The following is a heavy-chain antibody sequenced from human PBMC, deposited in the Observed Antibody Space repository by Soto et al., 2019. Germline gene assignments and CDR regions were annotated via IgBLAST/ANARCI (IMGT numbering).Heavy chain of an antibody. D-gene: IGHD3-10*01. Sequence: PGGSLRLSCAASGFIFSNYAMFWFRQAPGKGLEWVSTIYAAGEGKKYAGSVKGRFTISRDNSRDTLFLQMDSLRVEDTATYFCAKDLIRGDGYEDPDYWGQGTLVTVSS. CDR2: IYAAGEGK. CDR3: AKDLIRGDGYEDPDY. J-gene: IGHJ4*02. CDR1: GFIFSNYA. V-gene: IGHV3-23*01.